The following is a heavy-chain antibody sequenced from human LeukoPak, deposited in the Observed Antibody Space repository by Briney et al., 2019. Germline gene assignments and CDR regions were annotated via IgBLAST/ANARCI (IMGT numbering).Heavy chain of an antibody. CDR1: GGSISSSNW. Sequence: SQTLSLTCAVSGGSISSSNWWSWVRQPPGKGREWIGEIYHSGSTNYNPSLKSRVTISVDKSKNQFSLKLSSVTAADTAVYYCVRVIAVAGYAFDIWGQGTMATVP. D-gene: IGHD6-19*01. V-gene: IGHV4-4*02. CDR2: IYHSGST. J-gene: IGHJ3*02. CDR3: VRVIAVAGYAFDI.